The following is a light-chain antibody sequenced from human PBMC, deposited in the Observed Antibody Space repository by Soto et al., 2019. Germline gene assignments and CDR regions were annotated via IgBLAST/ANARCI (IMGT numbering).Light chain of an antibody. CDR1: SSDICGYNY. CDR3: CSYSSISAQV. Sequence: QSALTRPASVSGSPGQSITISCTGTSSDICGYNYVSWYQQHPGKAPKLMIYEVSNRPSGGSNRFSGSKSGNTASLTISRLQAEDEADYYCCSYSSISAQVFGTGTKVTVL. V-gene: IGLV2-14*01. CDR2: EVS. J-gene: IGLJ1*01.